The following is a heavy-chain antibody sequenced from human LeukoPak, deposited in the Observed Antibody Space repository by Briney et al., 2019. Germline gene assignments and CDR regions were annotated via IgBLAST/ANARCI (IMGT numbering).Heavy chain of an antibody. J-gene: IGHJ5*02. CDR1: GGSMSSYY. CDR3: ARRDIAAAGTKFDP. V-gene: IGHV4-59*08. D-gene: IGHD6-13*01. Sequence: KASETLSLTCTVSGGSMSSYYWSWIRQPPGKGLEWIGYIYYSGSTNYNPSLKSRVTISVDTSKNQFSLKLSSVTAADTAVYYCARRDIAAAGTKFDPWGQGTLVTVSS. CDR2: IYYSGST.